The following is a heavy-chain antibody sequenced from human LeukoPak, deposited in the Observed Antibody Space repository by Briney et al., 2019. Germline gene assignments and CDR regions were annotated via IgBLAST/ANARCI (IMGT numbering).Heavy chain of an antibody. CDR1: GGSISSYY. CDR2: IYYSGST. D-gene: IGHD6-19*01. J-gene: IGHJ5*02. CDR3: ARELYSSGWTYNWFDP. Sequence: PSETLSLTCTVSGGSISSYYWSWIRQPPGKGLEWIGYIYYSGSTNYNPSLKSRVTISVDTSKNQFSLKLSSVTAADTAVYYCARELYSSGWTYNWFDPWGQGTLVTVSS. V-gene: IGHV4-59*01.